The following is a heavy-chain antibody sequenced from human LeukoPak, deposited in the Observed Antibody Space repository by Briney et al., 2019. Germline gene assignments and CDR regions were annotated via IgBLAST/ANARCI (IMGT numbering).Heavy chain of an antibody. V-gene: IGHV3-21*01. CDR1: GFTFSSYS. CDR2: ISSSSSYI. D-gene: IGHD6-13*01. CDR3: ARDLEQLIPKGAFDI. Sequence: GGSLRLSCAASGFTFSSYSMNWVRQAPGKGLEWVSSISSSSSYIYYADSVKGRFTISRDNAKNSLYLQMNSLRAEDTAVYYCARDLEQLIPKGAFDIWDQGTMVTVSS. J-gene: IGHJ3*02.